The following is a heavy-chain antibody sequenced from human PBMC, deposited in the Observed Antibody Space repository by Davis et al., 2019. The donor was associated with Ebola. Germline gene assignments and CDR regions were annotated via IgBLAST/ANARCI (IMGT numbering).Heavy chain of an antibody. V-gene: IGHV3-11*06. CDR3: ARGFKRGGYSYGY. CDR2: ISSSSSYT. D-gene: IGHD5-18*01. Sequence: GESLKISCAASGFTFSDYYMSWIRQAPGKGLEWVSYISSSSSYTNYADSVKGRFTISRDNAKNSLYLQMNSLRAEDTAVYYCARGFKRGGYSYGYWGQGTLVTVSS. J-gene: IGHJ4*02. CDR1: GFTFSDYY.